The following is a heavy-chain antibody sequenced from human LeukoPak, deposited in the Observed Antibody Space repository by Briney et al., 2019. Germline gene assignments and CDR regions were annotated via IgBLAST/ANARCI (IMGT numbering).Heavy chain of an antibody. CDR2: IKQDGSEK. CDR3: AREPSAAGYSDAFDY. Sequence: PGGSLRLSCATSGFTFSYYWMTWVRQAPGKGLEWVANIKQDGSEKYYVDSVKGRFTISRDNAEKPVYLQMNSLRAEDTAVYYCAREPSAAGYSDAFDYWGQGALVTVSS. D-gene: IGHD5-18*01. CDR1: GFTFSYYW. J-gene: IGHJ4*02. V-gene: IGHV3-7*03.